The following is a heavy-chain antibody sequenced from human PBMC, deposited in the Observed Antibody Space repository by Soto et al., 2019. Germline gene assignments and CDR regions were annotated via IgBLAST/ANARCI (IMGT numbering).Heavy chain of an antibody. CDR2: IYTSGST. V-gene: IGHV4-4*07. J-gene: IGHJ4*02. CDR3: ARAHAGYYYDSSGFFDY. D-gene: IGHD3-22*01. Sequence: RSLTCTVSGGSISSYYWSWIRQPAGKGLEWIGRIYTSGSTNYNPSLKSRVTMSVDTSKNQFSLKLSSVTAADTAVYYCARAHAGYYYDSSGFFDYWGQGTLVTVSS. CDR1: GGSISSYY.